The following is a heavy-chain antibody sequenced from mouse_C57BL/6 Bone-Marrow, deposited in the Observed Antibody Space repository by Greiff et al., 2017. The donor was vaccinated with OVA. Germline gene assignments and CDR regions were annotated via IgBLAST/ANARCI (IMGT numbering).Heavy chain of an antibody. D-gene: IGHD2-3*01. CDR2: IDPSDSYT. CDR3: AIYDGYPRFAY. J-gene: IGHJ3*01. V-gene: IGHV1-59*01. CDR1: GYTFTSYW. Sequence: VQLQHPGAELVRPGTSVKLSCKASGYTFTSYWMHWVKQRPGQGLEWIGVIDPSDSYTNYNQKFKGKATLTVDTSSSTAYMQLSSLTSEDSAVYYCAIYDGYPRFAYWGQGTLVTVSA.